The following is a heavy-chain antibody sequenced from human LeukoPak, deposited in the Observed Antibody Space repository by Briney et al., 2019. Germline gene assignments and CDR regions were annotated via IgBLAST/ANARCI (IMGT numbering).Heavy chain of an antibody. J-gene: IGHJ4*02. CDR2: IITIFGTA. CDR3: ASIVGATYHYFDY. CDR1: GGTFSSYA. Sequence: ASVNVSFKASGGTFSSYAISWVRQAPGQGLEWMGGIITIFGTANYAQKFQGRVTITAYESTSTAYMELSSLRSEDTAVYYCASIVGATYHYFDYWGQGTLVTVSS. V-gene: IGHV1-69*13. D-gene: IGHD1-26*01.